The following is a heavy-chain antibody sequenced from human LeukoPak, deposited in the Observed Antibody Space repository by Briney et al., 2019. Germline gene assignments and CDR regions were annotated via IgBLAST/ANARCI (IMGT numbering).Heavy chain of an antibody. CDR2: MNPYSVNT. V-gene: IGHV1-8*01. CDR1: GYTFTSYD. D-gene: IGHD3-22*01. J-gene: IGHJ4*02. CDR3: ARGYYESSGYYFDY. Sequence: ASVKVSCKASGYTFTSYDINWVRQATGQGLEWMGWMNPYSVNTVYEQKFQGRVTMTRNTSTSTAYMDLSSLRSEDTAVYYCARGYYESSGYYFDYWGQGTLVTVSS.